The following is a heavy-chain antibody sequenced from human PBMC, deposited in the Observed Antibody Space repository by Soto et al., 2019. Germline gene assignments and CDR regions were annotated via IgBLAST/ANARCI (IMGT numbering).Heavy chain of an antibody. J-gene: IGHJ4*02. V-gene: IGHV6-1*01. D-gene: IGHD2-2*02. Sequence: SQTLSLTWVISGESVSSDSASWNWIRQSPSRGLEWLGRTYYRSKWYYEYALSMKSRITVIQDTSKNRLALQLNSLTPEDTAVYYCVRGNIHFDYSGQRTLVPLCS. CDR2: TYYRSKWYY. CDR1: GESVSSDSAS. CDR3: VRGNIHFDY.